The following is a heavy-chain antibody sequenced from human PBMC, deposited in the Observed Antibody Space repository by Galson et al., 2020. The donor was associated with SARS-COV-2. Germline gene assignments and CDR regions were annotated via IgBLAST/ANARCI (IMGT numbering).Heavy chain of an antibody. V-gene: IGHV4-39*07. D-gene: IGHD6-19*01. CDR1: GGSISSSSYY. J-gene: IGHJ4*02. CDR2: IYYSGST. Sequence: SQTLSLTCTVSGGSISSSSYYWGWIRQPPGTGLEWIGSIYYSGSTYYNPSLKSRVTISVDTSKNQFSLKLSSVTAADTAVYYCARVADSSGWYRAYFDYWGQGTLVTVSS. CDR3: ARVADSSGWYRAYFDY.